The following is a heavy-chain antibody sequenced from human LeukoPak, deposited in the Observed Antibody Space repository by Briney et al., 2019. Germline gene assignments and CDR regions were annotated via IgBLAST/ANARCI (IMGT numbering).Heavy chain of an antibody. V-gene: IGHV1-18*01. Sequence: GASVKVSCKASGYTFTSYGISWVRQAPGQGLEWMGWISAYNGNTNYAQKLQGRVTMTTDTSTSTAYMELRSLRSDDTAVYYCARERQSLIGLYYGSGSYFRWFDPWGQGTLVTVSS. CDR1: GYTFTSYG. D-gene: IGHD3-10*01. CDR3: ARERQSLIGLYYGSGSYFRWFDP. J-gene: IGHJ5*02. CDR2: ISAYNGNT.